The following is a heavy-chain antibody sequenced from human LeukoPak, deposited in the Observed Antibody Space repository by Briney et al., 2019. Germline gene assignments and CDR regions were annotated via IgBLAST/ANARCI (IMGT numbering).Heavy chain of an antibody. CDR3: ARNFGVVSMNWFDP. CDR2: IYTSGST. CDR1: GGSISSYY. D-gene: IGHD3-3*01. Sequence: SETLSLTCTVSGGSISSYYWSWIRQPAGKGLEWIGRIYTSGSTNYNPSLKSRVTMSVDTSKNQFSLKLSSVTAADTAVYYCARNFGVVSMNWFDPWGQGTLVTVSS. J-gene: IGHJ5*02. V-gene: IGHV4-4*07.